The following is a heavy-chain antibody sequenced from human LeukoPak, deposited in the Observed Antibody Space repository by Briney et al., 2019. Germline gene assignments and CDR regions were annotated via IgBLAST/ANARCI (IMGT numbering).Heavy chain of an antibody. CDR2: ISSLGSTM. CDR3: ARGEQEMATMSIDY. D-gene: IGHD5-24*01. V-gene: IGHV3-48*01. CDR1: GFSFSTYS. J-gene: IGHJ4*02. Sequence: PGGSLRLSCAASGFSFSTYSMNWVRQAPGKGLDWVSYISSLGSTMYYADSVKGRFTISRDNAKNSLYLQMDGLRAEGTAVYYCARGEQEMATMSIDYWGQGTLVTVSS.